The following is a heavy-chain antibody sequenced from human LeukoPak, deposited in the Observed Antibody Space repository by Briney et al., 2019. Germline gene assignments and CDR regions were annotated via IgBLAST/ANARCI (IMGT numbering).Heavy chain of an antibody. CDR1: GFTFSSYA. Sequence: GVSLRLSCAASGFTFSSYAMHWVRQAPGKGLEWVAVISYDGRHKYYADSVKGRFTISRDNSKNTLYLQMNSLRAEDTAVYYCARGEGRYFDYWGQGTLVTVSS. J-gene: IGHJ4*02. CDR3: ARGEGRYFDY. CDR2: ISYDGRHK. D-gene: IGHD3-10*01. V-gene: IGHV3-30*04.